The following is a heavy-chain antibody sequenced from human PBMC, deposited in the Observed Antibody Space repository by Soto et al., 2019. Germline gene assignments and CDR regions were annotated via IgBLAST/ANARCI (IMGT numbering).Heavy chain of an antibody. V-gene: IGHV4-39*01. CDR2: IYYSGST. Sequence: PSEPLPLTCTVSGGSISNSSYCWSWIRQPPGKGLEWIGSIYYSGSTYYNPSPKSRVTVSVDTSKNQFSLTLSSVTAADTAVYYCARYMKTKNFDYWGQGTLVTVSS. CDR1: GGSISNSSYC. J-gene: IGHJ4*02. CDR3: ARYMKTKNFDY.